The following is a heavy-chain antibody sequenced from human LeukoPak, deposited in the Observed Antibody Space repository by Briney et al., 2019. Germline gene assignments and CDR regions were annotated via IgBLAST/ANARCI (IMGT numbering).Heavy chain of an antibody. V-gene: IGHV1-2*02. J-gene: IGHJ4*02. CDR3: ARGWGPTGLDY. CDR2: INPNSGGT. D-gene: IGHD3-9*01. Sequence: GASVKVSCKAVGDTFSDYHIHWVRQAPGQGLQWMGWINPNSGGTILAQKFQGRVTMTRDTSIRTAYMELSSLKSDDTAVYYCARGWGPTGLDYWGQGTLVTVS. CDR1: GDTFSDYH.